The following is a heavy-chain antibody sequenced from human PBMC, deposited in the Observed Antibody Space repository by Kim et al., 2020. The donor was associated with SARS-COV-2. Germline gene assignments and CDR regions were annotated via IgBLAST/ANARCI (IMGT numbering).Heavy chain of an antibody. CDR1: GASISEYY. Sequence: SETLSLTCAVSGASISEYYWSWVRQPPGKGLEWIAYIYYNGNADYKYNPSLKSRVTISADTSKGQFSLRLTSVTPADAAVYFCASQDTANYAGRFDYWGQGTLVTVSA. V-gene: IGHV4-59*01. J-gene: IGHJ4*02. CDR2: IYYNGNADY. CDR3: ASQDTANYAGRFDY. D-gene: IGHD1-7*01.